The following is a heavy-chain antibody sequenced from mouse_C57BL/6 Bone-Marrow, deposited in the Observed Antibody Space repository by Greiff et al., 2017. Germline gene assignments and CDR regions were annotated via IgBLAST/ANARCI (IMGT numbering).Heavy chain of an antibody. V-gene: IGHV1-81*01. CDR3: ARRWLRRAMDD. D-gene: IGHD2-2*01. Sequence: QVQLKQSGAELARPGASVKLSCKASGYTFTSYCISWVKQRTGQGLEWIGEIYPRSGNTYYNEKFKGKATLTADKSSSTAYMELRSLRSEDSAVYFCARRWLRRAMDDWGQGTSVTVSS. J-gene: IGHJ4*01. CDR1: GYTFTSYC. CDR2: IYPRSGNT.